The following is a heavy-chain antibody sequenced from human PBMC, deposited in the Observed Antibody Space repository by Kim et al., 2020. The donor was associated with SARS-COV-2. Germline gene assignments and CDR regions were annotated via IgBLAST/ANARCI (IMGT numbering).Heavy chain of an antibody. CDR2: ISNDGSNQ. Sequence: GGSLRLSCAASGFTFSNYGMHWVRQAPGKGLEWVALISNDGSNQYYADSLKGRFTISRENYKNTLYLQVNGLGPEDAAVYYCARDRGGYCSGGTCYTLVYWGQGTLVTVSS. J-gene: IGHJ4*02. D-gene: IGHD2-15*01. CDR3: ARDRGGYCSGGTCYTLVY. CDR1: GFTFSNYG. V-gene: IGHV3-30*19.